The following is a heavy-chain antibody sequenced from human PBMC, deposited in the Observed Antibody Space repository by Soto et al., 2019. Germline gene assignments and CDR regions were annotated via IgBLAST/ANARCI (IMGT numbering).Heavy chain of an antibody. V-gene: IGHV1-46*01. CDR3: ARRDCFSSSCYFKY. D-gene: IGHD2-2*01. CDR1: GYTFTSYY. CDR2: INPSGATT. J-gene: IGHJ4*02. Sequence: QVSLVQSGAEVKKPGASVKVSCKASGYTFTSYYVHWVRQAPGQGLEWMGIINPSGATTTSAQNFQGRAAMTRDTSTSTVYMELSSLRSEDTAVYYCARRDCFSSSCYFKYWGQGTLVTVSS.